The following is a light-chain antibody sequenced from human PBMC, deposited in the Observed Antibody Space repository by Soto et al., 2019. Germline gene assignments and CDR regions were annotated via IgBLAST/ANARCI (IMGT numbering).Light chain of an antibody. CDR2: DAS. CDR3: QQYESLPLT. J-gene: IGKJ5*01. V-gene: IGKV1-33*01. CDR1: QDINKN. Sequence: DIQMTQSPSSLSASVGDRVTISCRASQDINKNLIWYQQKPGKAPKLLIYDASDLETGVPSRFSGSGSGTGFTFTISSLQPEEFATYYCQQYESLPLTFGQGTRLEI.